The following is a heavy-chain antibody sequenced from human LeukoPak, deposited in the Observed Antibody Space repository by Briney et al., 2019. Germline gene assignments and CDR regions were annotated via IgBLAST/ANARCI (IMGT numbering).Heavy chain of an antibody. CDR3: ARERGYDYYY. CDR1: GGSFRGYY. CDR2: INHSGST. J-gene: IGHJ4*02. D-gene: IGHD5-12*01. Sequence: SETLSLTCAVYGGSFRGYYWNWIRQPPGKGLEWIGEINHSGSTNYNPSLKSRVTISVDTSKNQFSLKLSSVTAADTAVYYCARERGYDYYYWGQGTLVTVSS. V-gene: IGHV4-34*01.